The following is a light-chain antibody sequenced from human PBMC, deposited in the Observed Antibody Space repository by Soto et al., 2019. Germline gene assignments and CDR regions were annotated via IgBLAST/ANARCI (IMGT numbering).Light chain of an antibody. Sequence: EIVLTHSPATLSFSPGERATLSCRASQSISTYLAWYQQQPGQAPRLLVYDASDRATGVPARFSGSGSGTDFTHTISSLEPEDFAVYYCQQRSSWPWTFGQGTKVDIK. CDR1: QSISTY. CDR3: QQRSSWPWT. V-gene: IGKV3-11*01. J-gene: IGKJ1*01. CDR2: DAS.